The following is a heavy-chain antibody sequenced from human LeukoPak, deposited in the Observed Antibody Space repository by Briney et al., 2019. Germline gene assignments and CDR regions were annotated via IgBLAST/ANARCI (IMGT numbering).Heavy chain of an antibody. D-gene: IGHD3-10*01. CDR2: ITSRSTI. V-gene: IGHV3-48*02. J-gene: IGHJ4*02. CDR3: ARRVSGSYLDY. Sequence: GGSLRLSCAASGFTFSSYAMSCVRQAPGKGLEWVSYITSRSTIYYADSVKGRFTISRDNVKNSLYLEMNSLRDDDTAVYYCARRVSGSYLDYWGQGILVTVSS. CDR1: GFTFSSYA.